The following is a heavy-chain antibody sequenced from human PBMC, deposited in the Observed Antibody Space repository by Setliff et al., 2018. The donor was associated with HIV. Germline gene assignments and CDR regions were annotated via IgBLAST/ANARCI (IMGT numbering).Heavy chain of an antibody. CDR2: ISKMGTTI. CDR1: GLTLSDYW. Sequence: LRLSCAASGLTLSDYWMHWVRQAPGKGLEWVSHISKMGTTIKYADSVKGRFTISRDDAKNTLYLQMNSLRAEDTAVYYCVRAAESHWGPGTLVTVSS. J-gene: IGHJ4*02. V-gene: IGHV3-74*01. CDR3: VRAAESH.